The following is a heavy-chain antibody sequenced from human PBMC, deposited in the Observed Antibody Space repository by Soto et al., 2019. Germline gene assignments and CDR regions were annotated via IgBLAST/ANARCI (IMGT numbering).Heavy chain of an antibody. D-gene: IGHD2-8*01. J-gene: IGHJ5*02. CDR1: GYSFTSYW. V-gene: IGHV5-51*01. CDR3: ARGYCTTSICDPWFDP. Sequence: PXDSLTISCTGVGYSFTSYWIGWVRQMPGKGLEWMGIIYPGDFDTRYSPSFQGQVTISADKSTSTVYLQWSSLKASDTAMYYCARGYCTTSICDPWFDPWGQGTLVTVSS. CDR2: IYPGDFDT.